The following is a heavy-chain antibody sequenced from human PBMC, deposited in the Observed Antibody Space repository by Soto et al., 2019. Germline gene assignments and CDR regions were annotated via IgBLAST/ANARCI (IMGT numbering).Heavy chain of an antibody. CDR3: THGGWQLRPFDY. CDR2: IYWDDDK. J-gene: IGHJ4*02. D-gene: IGHD1-26*01. V-gene: IGHV2-5*02. Sequence: QITLKESGPTLVKPTQTLTLTCTFSGFSLSTSGAGVGWIRQPPGKALEWLALIYWDDDKRYSPSVKSRLTSTRHTSKDQVILTMTNVDPVDTGTYYCTHGGWQLRPFDYWGQGTLVTVSS. CDR1: GFSLSTSGAG.